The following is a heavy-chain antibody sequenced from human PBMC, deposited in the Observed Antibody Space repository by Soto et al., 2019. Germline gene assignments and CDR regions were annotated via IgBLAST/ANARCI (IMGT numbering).Heavy chain of an antibody. V-gene: IGHV3-23*01. CDR1: GLNLDSPYSHG. J-gene: IGHJ4*01. D-gene: IGHD2-8*01. CDR2: ISSNGFNT. Sequence: GGSLRLSCTASGLNLDSPYSHGLTWVRQSPGMGPEWVSAISSNGFNTHYAESVQGRFTISKDASRNTVHLHMNSLRADDTATYFCVSWVSAHFDYWGHGTPVTVSS. CDR3: VSWVSAHFDY.